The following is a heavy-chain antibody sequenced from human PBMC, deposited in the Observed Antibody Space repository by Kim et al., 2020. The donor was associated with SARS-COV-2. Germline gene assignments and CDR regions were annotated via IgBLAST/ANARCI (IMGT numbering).Heavy chain of an antibody. CDR3: ARDRDGYSYGSSGMDV. Sequence: SVKGRVTSSRDNSKNTMYLQMNSLGAEDTAVYYCARDRDGYSYGSSGMDVWGQGTTVTVSS. D-gene: IGHD5-18*01. J-gene: IGHJ6*02. V-gene: IGHV3-30*07.